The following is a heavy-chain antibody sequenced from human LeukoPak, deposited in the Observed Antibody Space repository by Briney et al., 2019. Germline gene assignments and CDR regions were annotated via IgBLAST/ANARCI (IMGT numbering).Heavy chain of an antibody. CDR3: ARRGYSSGWYTEDY. CDR1: GGTFSSYA. CDR2: IIPIFGTA. J-gene: IGHJ4*02. Sequence: VKVSCKASGGTFSSYAISRVRQAPGQGLEWRGGIIPIFGTANYAQKFQGRVTITADESTSTAYMELSSLRSEDTAVYYCARRGYSSGWYTEDYWGQGTLVTVSS. V-gene: IGHV1-69*13. D-gene: IGHD6-19*01.